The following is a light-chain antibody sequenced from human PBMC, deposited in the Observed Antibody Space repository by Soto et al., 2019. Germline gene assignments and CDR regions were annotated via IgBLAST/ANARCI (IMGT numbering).Light chain of an antibody. CDR1: QGISTW. Sequence: DIQMTQSPSTLSASVGDRVTITCRASQGISTWLAWYQQRPGEAPKVLIYDASSLESGVPSRFSGSGSETDFTLTISSLQPDDFATYYCQHYNSYPFTVGPGTKVDIK. J-gene: IGKJ3*01. CDR3: QHYNSYPFT. CDR2: DAS. V-gene: IGKV1-5*01.